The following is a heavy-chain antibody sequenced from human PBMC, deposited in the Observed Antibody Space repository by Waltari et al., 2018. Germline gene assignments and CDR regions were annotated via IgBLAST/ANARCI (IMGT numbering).Heavy chain of an antibody. CDR3: ARYGEVPPNYFFDY. V-gene: IGHV4-34*01. D-gene: IGHD2-21*01. J-gene: IGHJ4*01. Sequence: QVQLHQWGAGQLKPSETLSLPCAVSGESFLGYFWSWIRPSPGKGLEWLGAIHHSGSTNYNPALASRVSLSVDTTKKQFSLRLTSVTAADAAVYYCARYGEVPPNYFFDYWGRGTLVTVSS. CDR2: IHHSGST. CDR1: GESFLGYF.